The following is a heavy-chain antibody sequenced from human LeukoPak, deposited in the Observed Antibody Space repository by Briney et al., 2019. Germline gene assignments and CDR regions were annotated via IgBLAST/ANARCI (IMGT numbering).Heavy chain of an antibody. Sequence: GASVKVSCKASGYTFTGYYMHWVRQAPGQGLEWMGWISPNSSGTNYAQKFQGRVTMTRDTSISTAYMELSRLRSDDTAVYYCARVYIAAAGSSYYYYYYYMDVWGKGTTVTVSS. CDR2: ISPNSSGT. J-gene: IGHJ6*03. CDR1: GYTFTGYY. CDR3: ARVYIAAAGSSYYYYYYYMDV. V-gene: IGHV1-2*02. D-gene: IGHD6-13*01.